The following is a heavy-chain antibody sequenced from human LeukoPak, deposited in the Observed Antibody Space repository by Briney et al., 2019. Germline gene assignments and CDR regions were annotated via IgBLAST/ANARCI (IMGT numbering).Heavy chain of an antibody. CDR1: GFTFSSYW. CDR3: ARGLLRGSSSSKAYYFDY. J-gene: IGHJ4*02. V-gene: IGHV3-7*01. Sequence: GSLRLSCAASGFTFSSYWMSWVRQAPGKGLEWVANIKQDGSEKYYVDSVKGRFTISRDNAKNSLYLQMNSLRAEDTAVYYCARGLLRGSSSSKAYYFDYWGQGTLVTLSS. D-gene: IGHD6-6*01. CDR2: IKQDGSEK.